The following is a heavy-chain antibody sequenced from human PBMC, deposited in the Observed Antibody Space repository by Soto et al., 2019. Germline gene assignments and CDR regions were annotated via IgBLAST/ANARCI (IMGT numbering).Heavy chain of an antibody. J-gene: IGHJ5*02. CDR2: MNSNTGNT. V-gene: IGHV1-8*01. CDR3: VRRVASGHRSWFDP. D-gene: IGHD2-21*01. CDR1: EDTFTHYD. Sequence: QVELVQSGAEVKKPGASVKVSCQASEDTFTHYDINWVRQATGQGLEWMGLMNSNTGNTDYAHKFPGRITMTRDTSTRTVYMELSSLTSDDTAVYYCVRRVASGHRSWFDPWGQGTLVTVSS.